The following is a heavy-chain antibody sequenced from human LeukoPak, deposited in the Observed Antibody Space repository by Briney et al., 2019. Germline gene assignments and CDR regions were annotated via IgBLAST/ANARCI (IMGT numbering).Heavy chain of an antibody. D-gene: IGHD3-10*01. CDR1: GGSFSGYY. Sequence: SETLSLTCAVYGGSFSGYYWSWIRQPPGKGLEWIGEINQSGSTNYNPSLTSRVTISVDTSKNQFSLKLSSVTAADTAVYYCARGSPRGYGSGSYVRSWFDPWGQGTLVTASS. V-gene: IGHV4-34*01. CDR2: INQSGST. J-gene: IGHJ5*02. CDR3: ARGSPRGYGSGSYVRSWFDP.